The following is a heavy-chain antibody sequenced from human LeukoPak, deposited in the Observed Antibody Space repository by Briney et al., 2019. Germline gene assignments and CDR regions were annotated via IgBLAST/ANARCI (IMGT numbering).Heavy chain of an antibody. CDR2: INPNSGGT. CDR3: ARAGGRSWFDP. J-gene: IGHJ5*02. CDR1: GYSFTDKY. V-gene: IGHV1-2*02. Sequence: ASVKVSFKASGYSFTDKYMHWVRQAPGQGLEWMGWINPNSGGTNYAQKFQGRVTITTDTSMSTAYMELSRLTSDDTAVYYCARAGGRSWFDPWGQGTLVTVSS.